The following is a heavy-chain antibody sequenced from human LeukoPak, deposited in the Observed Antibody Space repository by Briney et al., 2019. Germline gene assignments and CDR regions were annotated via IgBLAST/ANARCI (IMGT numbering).Heavy chain of an antibody. CDR1: GFTFSSYS. D-gene: IGHD1-26*01. J-gene: IGHJ6*02. Sequence: PGGSLRLSCAASGFTFSSYSMNWVRQAPGKGLEWVSSISSSSSYIYYADSVKGRFTISRDNAKNSPYLQMNSLRAEDTAVYYCARDRGMIVGATRLGYYYYGMDVWGQGTTVTVSS. CDR3: ARDRGMIVGATRLGYYYYGMDV. V-gene: IGHV3-21*01. CDR2: ISSSSSYI.